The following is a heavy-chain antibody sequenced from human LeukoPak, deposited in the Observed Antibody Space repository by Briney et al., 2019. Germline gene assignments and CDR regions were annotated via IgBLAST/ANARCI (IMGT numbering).Heavy chain of an antibody. CDR3: ARVLRGGTYYFDY. D-gene: IGHD1-26*01. V-gene: IGHV4-39*01. J-gene: IGHJ4*02. CDR1: GGSISSSSYS. Sequence: PSETLSLTCTVSGGSISSSSYSWGWIRQPPGKGLEWIGNIFYSGTTYYNPSLKSRVTISVDTSKNQFSLKMRSVTAADTAGYYCARVLRGGTYYFDYWGQGTLVTVSS. CDR2: IFYSGTT.